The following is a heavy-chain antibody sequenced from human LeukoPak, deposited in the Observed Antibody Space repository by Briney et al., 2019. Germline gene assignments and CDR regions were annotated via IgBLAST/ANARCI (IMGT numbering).Heavy chain of an antibody. CDR2: INYSGST. CDR3: ARYGSGSTWFDP. D-gene: IGHD3-10*01. CDR1: GGSISSDNYQ. V-gene: IGHV4-30-4*01. J-gene: IGHJ5*02. Sequence: PSQTLSLTCTISGGSISSDNYQWSWIRQPPGKGLEWIGYINYSGSTYYNPSLKSRVTISVDTSKNHFSLKLSSVTAADTAVYYCARYGSGSTWFDPWGQGTLVTVSS.